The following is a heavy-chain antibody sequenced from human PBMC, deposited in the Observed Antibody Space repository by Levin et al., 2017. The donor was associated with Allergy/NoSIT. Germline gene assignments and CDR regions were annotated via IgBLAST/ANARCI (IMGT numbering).Heavy chain of an antibody. V-gene: IGHV3-48*01. J-gene: IGHJ4*02. CDR2: ISSSSSTI. D-gene: IGHD3-3*01. Sequence: GESLKISCATSGFTFSSYSMNWVRQAPGKGLEWLSYISSSSSTIYYADSVKGRFTISRDNAKNSLYLQMNSLRAEDTAVYYCARESIFGVDFFDYWGQGTLVTGAS. CDR3: ARESIFGVDFFDY. CDR1: GFTFSSYS.